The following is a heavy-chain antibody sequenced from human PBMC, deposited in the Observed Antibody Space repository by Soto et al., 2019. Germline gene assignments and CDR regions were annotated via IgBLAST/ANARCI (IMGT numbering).Heavy chain of an antibody. V-gene: IGHV4-4*02. CDR2: MHHSGSP. CDR1: GGSVNSPNW. CDR3: GRANSSGSPIDS. Sequence: QVQLQQSGPGLVEPSGTLSLTCAVSGGSVNSPNWWHWVRQPPETGLEWIGEMHHSGSPNYNPSLSTRLTLSVDNSNNELSTNLNSVTAAATAIYFCGRANSSGSPIDSWGQGILVTVSS. J-gene: IGHJ4*02. D-gene: IGHD6-19*01.